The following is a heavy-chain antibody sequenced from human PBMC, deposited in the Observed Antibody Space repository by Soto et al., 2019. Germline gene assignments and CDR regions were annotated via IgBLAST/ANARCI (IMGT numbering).Heavy chain of an antibody. CDR1: GGSFSGYY. CDR2: INHSGST. D-gene: IGHD4-17*01. V-gene: IGHV4-34*01. J-gene: IGHJ4*02. CDR3: ARDGYGDYRDY. Sequence: QVQLQQWGAGLLKPSETLSLTCAVYGGSFSGYYWSWIRQPPGKGLEWIGEINHSGSTNYNPSLKSRVTISVDTSKNQFSLKLSSVTAADTAVYYCARDGYGDYRDYWGQGTLVTVSS.